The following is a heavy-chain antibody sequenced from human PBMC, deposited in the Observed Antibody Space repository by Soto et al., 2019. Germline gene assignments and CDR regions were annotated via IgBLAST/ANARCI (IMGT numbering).Heavy chain of an antibody. Sequence: SVKVSCKASGGTFSSYAISWVRQAPGQGLEWMGGIIPIFGTANYAQKFQGRVTITADESTSTAYMELSSLRSEDTAVYYCARDPSWIQLPVPNWFDPWGQGTLVTVSS. J-gene: IGHJ5*02. CDR3: ARDPSWIQLPVPNWFDP. CDR2: IIPIFGTA. D-gene: IGHD5-18*01. CDR1: GGTFSSYA. V-gene: IGHV1-69*13.